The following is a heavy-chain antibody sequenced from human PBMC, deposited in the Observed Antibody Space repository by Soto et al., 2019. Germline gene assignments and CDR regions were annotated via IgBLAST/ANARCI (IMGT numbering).Heavy chain of an antibody. V-gene: IGHV4-34*01. J-gene: IGHJ4*02. CDR2: INHSGST. Sequence: SETLSLTCAVYGGSFSGYYWSWIRQPPGKGLEWIGEINHSGSTNYNPSLKSRVTISVDTSKNQFSLKLSSVTAADTAVYYCAKGHSITFGEGGYWGQGTLVTVSS. D-gene: IGHD3-16*01. CDR3: AKGHSITFGEGGY. CDR1: GGSFSGYY.